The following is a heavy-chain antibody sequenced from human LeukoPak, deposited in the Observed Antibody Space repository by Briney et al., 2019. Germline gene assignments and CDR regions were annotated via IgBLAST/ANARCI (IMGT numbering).Heavy chain of an antibody. CDR3: ARAISGYDPYNWFDP. CDR2: IYSGGST. D-gene: IGHD5-12*01. J-gene: IGHJ5*02. CDR1: GFTVSSNY. Sequence: GGSLRLSCAASGFTVSSNYMSWVRQAPGKGLEWVSVIYSGGSTYYADSVKGRFTISRDNSKNTLYLQMNSLRAEDTAVYYCARAISGYDPYNWFDPWGQGTLVTVSS. V-gene: IGHV3-53*01.